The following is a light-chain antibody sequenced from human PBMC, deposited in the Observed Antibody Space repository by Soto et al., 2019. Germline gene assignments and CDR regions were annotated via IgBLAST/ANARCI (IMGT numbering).Light chain of an antibody. Sequence: QSALTQPASVSGSPGQSITISCTGTSSDVGGYNYVSWYQQHPGKAPKFLIYEVSNRPSGVSNRFSGSKSGNTASLTISGLQAEDEADYYCSPYTSSSTYVFGTGTKVTVL. J-gene: IGLJ1*01. V-gene: IGLV2-14*01. CDR3: SPYTSSSTYV. CDR2: EVS. CDR1: SSDVGGYNY.